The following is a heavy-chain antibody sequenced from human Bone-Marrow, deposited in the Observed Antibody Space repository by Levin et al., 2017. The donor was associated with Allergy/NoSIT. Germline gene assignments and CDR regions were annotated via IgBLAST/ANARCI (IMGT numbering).Heavy chain of an antibody. CDR1: GYSFTDYY. D-gene: IGHD2-15*01. Sequence: GASVKVSCKASGYSFTDYYTHWVRQAPGQGLDWMGWIDPDSGDTNYAQKFRGRVTMTWDTSSSTAYMDLNSLISDDTAVYYCATDPRDYCDDGSCYHWGQGTLVSVSS. V-gene: IGHV1-2*02. CDR2: IDPDSGDT. J-gene: IGHJ4*02. CDR3: ATDPRDYCDDGSCYH.